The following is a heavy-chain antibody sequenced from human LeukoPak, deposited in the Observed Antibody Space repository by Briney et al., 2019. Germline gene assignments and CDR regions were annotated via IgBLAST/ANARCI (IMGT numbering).Heavy chain of an antibody. CDR1: GGSITSYY. V-gene: IGHV4-59*08. D-gene: IGHD1/OR15-1a*01. CDR2: IYYSGDT. Sequence: PSETLSLTCAVSGGSITSYYWSWIRQPPGKGLEWIACIYYSGDTNYNPSFKGRVTISVDTSKNQFSLKLSSVAAADTAIYYCARQPSGTAAFDIWGQGTMVTVSS. J-gene: IGHJ3*02. CDR3: ARQPSGTAAFDI.